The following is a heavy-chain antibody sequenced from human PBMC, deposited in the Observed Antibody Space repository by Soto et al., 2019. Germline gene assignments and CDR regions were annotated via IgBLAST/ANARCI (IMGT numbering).Heavy chain of an antibody. Sequence: QVQLVQSGAEVKEPGASVKVSCKASGYPFTSYSFSLVRQAPGQGLEWMGWSSAYNGDTRYAQKFQGRVTMTAPPYTDTAYMELRNLRTDDTRVYYSAREGAVAGSAVYYGMDVWGQGTMVTVS. CDR1: GYPFTSYS. D-gene: IGHD2-15*01. J-gene: IGHJ6*02. CDR3: AREGAVAGSAVYYGMDV. V-gene: IGHV1-18*04. CDR2: SSAYNGDT.